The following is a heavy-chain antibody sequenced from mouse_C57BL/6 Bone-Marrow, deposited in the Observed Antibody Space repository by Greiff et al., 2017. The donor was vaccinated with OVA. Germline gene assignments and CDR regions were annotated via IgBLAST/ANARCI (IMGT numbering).Heavy chain of an antibody. V-gene: IGHV5-4*01. J-gene: IGHJ3*01. Sequence: EVKVVESGGGLVKPGGSLKLSCAASGFTFSSYAMSWVRQTPEKRLEWVATISDGGSYTYYPDNVKGRFTISRDNAKNNLYLQMSHLKSEDTAMYYCARDLYDYSWFAYWGQGTLVTVSA. D-gene: IGHD2-4*01. CDR1: GFTFSSYA. CDR2: ISDGGSYT. CDR3: ARDLYDYSWFAY.